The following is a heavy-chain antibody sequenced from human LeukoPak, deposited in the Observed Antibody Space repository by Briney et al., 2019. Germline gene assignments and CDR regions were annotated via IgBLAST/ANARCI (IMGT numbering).Heavy chain of an antibody. V-gene: IGHV4-34*01. Sequence: PSETLSLTCAVYGGSFSGYYWSWIRQPPGKGLEWIGEINHSGSTNYNPSLKSRVTISVDTSKNQFSLKLSSVTAADTAVYYCARSLRVSVAGTDTFDIWGQGTVVTVSS. J-gene: IGHJ3*02. CDR3: ARSLRVSVAGTDTFDI. CDR1: GGSFSGYY. D-gene: IGHD6-19*01. CDR2: INHSGST.